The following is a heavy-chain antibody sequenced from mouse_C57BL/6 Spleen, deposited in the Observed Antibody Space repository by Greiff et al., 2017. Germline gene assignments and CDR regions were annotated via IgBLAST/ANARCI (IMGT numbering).Heavy chain of an antibody. V-gene: IGHV1-53*01. CDR1: GYTFTSYW. D-gene: IGHD2-4*01. CDR3: ARGDYDYDFAWFAY. Sequence: QFQLQQPGTELVKPGASVKLSCKASGYTFTSYWMHWVKQRPGQGLEWIGNINPSNGGTNSNEKFKSKATLTVDKSSRTAYMQLSSLTSEDSAVDYCARGDYDYDFAWFAYWGQGTLVTVSA. J-gene: IGHJ3*01. CDR2: INPSNGGT.